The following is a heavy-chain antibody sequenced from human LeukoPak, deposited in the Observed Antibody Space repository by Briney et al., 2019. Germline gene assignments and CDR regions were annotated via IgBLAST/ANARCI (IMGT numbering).Heavy chain of an antibody. CDR1: GFTVSSNY. CDR3: AKDTSPAIYFDY. J-gene: IGHJ4*02. V-gene: IGHV3-23*01. D-gene: IGHD2-2*01. CDR2: ISGSGGST. Sequence: GGSLRLSCAASGFTVSSNYMSWVRQAPGKGLEWVSAISGSGGSTYYADSVKGRFTISRDNSKNTLYLQMNSLRAEDTAVYYCAKDTSPAIYFDYWGQGTLVTVSS.